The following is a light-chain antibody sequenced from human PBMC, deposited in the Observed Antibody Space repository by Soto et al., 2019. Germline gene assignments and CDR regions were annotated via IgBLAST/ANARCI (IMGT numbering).Light chain of an antibody. CDR3: CSYAGSYTVV. CDR2: DVS. J-gene: IGLJ2*01. Sequence: QSALTQPRSVSGSPGQSVTISCTGTSSDVGGYNYVSWYQQHPGKAPKLMIYDVSKRPSGVPDRFSGSKSGNTASLTISGFQAEDEAAYYCCSYAGSYTVVFGGGTKLTVL. CDR1: SSDVGGYNY. V-gene: IGLV2-11*01.